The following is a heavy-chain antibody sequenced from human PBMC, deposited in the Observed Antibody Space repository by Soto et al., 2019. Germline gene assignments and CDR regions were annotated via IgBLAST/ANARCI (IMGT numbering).Heavy chain of an antibody. CDR1: GYTFSSHG. Sequence: QVQLLQSGAEVKKPGASVKVSCTASGYTFSSHGITWVRQAPGQGLEWMGWISTYNCNTNYAQKVEGRVTMSIDTTTSPAYLVLSSLTSDVAAMYSCAAWSCTSSQRGREWFDPWGQGPLVTFAA. J-gene: IGHJ5*02. V-gene: IGHV1-18*04. CDR2: ISTYNCNT. CDR3: AAWSCTSSQRGREWFDP. D-gene: IGHD2-8*01.